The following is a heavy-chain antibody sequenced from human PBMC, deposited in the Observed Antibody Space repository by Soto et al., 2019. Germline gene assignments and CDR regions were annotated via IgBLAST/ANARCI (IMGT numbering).Heavy chain of an antibody. D-gene: IGHD6-19*01. V-gene: IGHV3-49*03. Sequence: TFGDYAMSWFRQAPGKGLEWVGFIRSKAYGGTTEYAASVKGRFTISRDDSKSIAYLQMNSLKTEDTAVYYCTRVAVAGTPAYYYYYGMDVWGQGTTVTVSS. CDR1: TFGDYA. J-gene: IGHJ6*02. CDR3: TRVAVAGTPAYYYYYGMDV. CDR2: IRSKAYGGTT.